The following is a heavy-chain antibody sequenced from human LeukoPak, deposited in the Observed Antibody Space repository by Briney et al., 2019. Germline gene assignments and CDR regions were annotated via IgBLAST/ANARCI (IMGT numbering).Heavy chain of an antibody. Sequence: SETLSLTCTVSGGSISSYYWSWIRQPAGKGLEWIGRIYTSGSTNYNPSLKSRVTMSVDTSKNQFSLKLSSVTAADTAVYYCARQGLRLGESAFDYWGQGTLVTVSS. CDR2: IYTSGST. V-gene: IGHV4-4*07. CDR1: GGSISSYY. D-gene: IGHD3-16*01. J-gene: IGHJ4*02. CDR3: ARQGLRLGESAFDY.